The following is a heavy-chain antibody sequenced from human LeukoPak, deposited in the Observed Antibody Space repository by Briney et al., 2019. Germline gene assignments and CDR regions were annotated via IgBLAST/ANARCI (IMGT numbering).Heavy chain of an antibody. CDR1: GVSVSSNSAA. CDR3: ARSPEPIVKYYYGMDI. J-gene: IGHJ6*04. CDR2: TYYRSKWYN. D-gene: IGHD1-14*01. V-gene: IGHV6-1*01. Sequence: SQTLSLTCAISGVSVSSNSAAWNWIRQSPSRGLEWLGRTYYRSKWYNDYAPSVESRITINPDTSKNHFSLQLNSVTPEDTAVYYCARSPEPIVKYYYGMDIWGKGTTVTVSS.